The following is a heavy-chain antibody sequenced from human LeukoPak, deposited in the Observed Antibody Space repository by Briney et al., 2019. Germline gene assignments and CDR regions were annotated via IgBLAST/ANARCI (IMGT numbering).Heavy chain of an antibody. CDR1: GGSVSNYY. D-gene: IGHD5-12*01. CDR2: IYGSGTT. J-gene: IGHJ5*02. V-gene: IGHV4-4*07. CDR3: ARGMAEAYDYNWFDP. Sequence: PSETLSLTCTVSGGSVSNYYWSWVRQPAGKGLEWIGRIYGSGTTRYNPSLQSRVTMSVDVSKNQFSLKLTSMTAADTAVYFCARGMAEAYDYNWFDPWGQGILVTVSS.